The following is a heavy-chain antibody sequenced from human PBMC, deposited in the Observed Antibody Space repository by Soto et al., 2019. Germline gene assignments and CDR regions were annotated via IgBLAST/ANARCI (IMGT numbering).Heavy chain of an antibody. CDR2: VYHSWST. CDR1: GGSIISDY. D-gene: IGHD3-10*01. CDR3: ARFGTSPNGNWFDP. J-gene: IGHJ5*02. V-gene: IGHV4-59*01. Sequence: PSETLSLTCTVSGGSIISDYWNWIRQPPGKGLEWIGYVYHSWSTKYNPSLKSRVTISVDTSKNQLSLKLSSVTAADTAVYYCARFGTSPNGNWFDPWGQGTLVTVSS.